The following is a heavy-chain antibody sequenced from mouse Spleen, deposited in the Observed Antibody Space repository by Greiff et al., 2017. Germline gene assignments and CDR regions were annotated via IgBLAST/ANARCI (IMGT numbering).Heavy chain of an antibody. J-gene: IGHJ1*01. V-gene: IGHV5-16*02. D-gene: IGHD1-1*01. Sequence: DVQLVESEGGLVQPGSSMKLSCTASGFTFSDYYMAWVRQVPEKGLEWVANINYDGSSTYYLDSLKSRFIISRDNAKNILYLQMSSLRSEDTAMYYCVRQNYYGSSLYWYFDVWGAGTTVTVSS. CDR1: GFTFSDYY. CDR3: VRQNYYGSSLYWYFDV. CDR2: INYDGSST.